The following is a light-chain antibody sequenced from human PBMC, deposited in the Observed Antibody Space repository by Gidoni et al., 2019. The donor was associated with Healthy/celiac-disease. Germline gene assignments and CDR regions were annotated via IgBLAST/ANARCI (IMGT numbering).Light chain of an antibody. CDR2: GKN. Sequence: SSALTQDPAVSVALGQTVRITCQGDSLRSYYASWYQQKPGQAPVLVIYGKNNRPSGIPDRFSGSSSGNTASLTITGAQAEDEADYYCNSRDSSGNHHVVFGGGTKLTXL. V-gene: IGLV3-19*01. J-gene: IGLJ2*01. CDR3: NSRDSSGNHHVV. CDR1: SLRSYY.